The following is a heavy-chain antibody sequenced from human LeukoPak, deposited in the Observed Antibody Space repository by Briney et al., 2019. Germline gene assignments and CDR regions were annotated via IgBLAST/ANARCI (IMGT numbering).Heavy chain of an antibody. V-gene: IGHV3-11*04. D-gene: IGHD2-21*01. Sequence: PGGSLTLSCAASGFTFSDSYMTWIRQTPGKGLEYLSYISGGGSDIIYADSVKGRFTISRDNAKNSLYLQMSSLRVDDSAVYYCARTARLLGPWGQGILVTVSS. CDR3: ARTARLLGP. CDR2: ISGGGSDI. CDR1: GFTFSDSY. J-gene: IGHJ5*02.